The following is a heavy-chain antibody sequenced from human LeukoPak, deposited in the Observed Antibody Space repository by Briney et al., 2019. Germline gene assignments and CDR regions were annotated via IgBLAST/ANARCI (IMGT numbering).Heavy chain of an antibody. CDR3: ARVNVRLRYYYGMDV. CDR1: GGSISSYY. D-gene: IGHD2-8*01. Sequence: SGTLSLTCAVSGGSISSYYWSWIRQPPGKGLEWIGYIYYSGSTNYNPSLKSRVTISVDTSKNQFSLKLSSVTAADTAVYYCARVNVRLRYYYGMDVWGQGTTVTVSS. CDR2: IYYSGST. V-gene: IGHV4-59*01. J-gene: IGHJ6*02.